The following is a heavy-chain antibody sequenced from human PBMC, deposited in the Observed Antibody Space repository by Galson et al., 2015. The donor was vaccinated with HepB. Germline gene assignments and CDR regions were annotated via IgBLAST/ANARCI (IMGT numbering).Heavy chain of an antibody. Sequence: SLRLSCAASGFIFSDYYMSWIRPAPGKGLEWVSYISSSGAAIYYADSVKGRFTISRDNPKKSLYLQMNSLRAEDTAVYYCARGFRYCTGGSWEGCDAFDIWGQGTMVTVSS. CDR2: ISSSGAAI. D-gene: IGHD2-15*01. CDR3: ARGFRYCTGGSWEGCDAFDI. V-gene: IGHV3-11*01. CDR1: GFIFSDYY. J-gene: IGHJ3*02.